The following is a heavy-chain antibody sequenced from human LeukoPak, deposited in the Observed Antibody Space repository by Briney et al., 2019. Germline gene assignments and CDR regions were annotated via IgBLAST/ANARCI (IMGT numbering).Heavy chain of an antibody. J-gene: IGHJ4*02. CDR3: ARRTKAGWLQLRGCFDY. D-gene: IGHD5-24*01. V-gene: IGHV4-34*01. CDR1: GGSFSGYY. Sequence: SETLSLTCAVYGGSFSGYYWSWIRQPPGKGLEWIGEINHSGSTNYNPYLKSRVTISVDTSKNQFSLKLSSVTAADTAVYYCARRTKAGWLQLRGCFDYWGQGTLVTVSS. CDR2: INHSGST.